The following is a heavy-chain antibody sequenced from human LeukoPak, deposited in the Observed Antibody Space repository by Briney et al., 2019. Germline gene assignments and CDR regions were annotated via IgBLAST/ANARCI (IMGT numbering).Heavy chain of an antibody. J-gene: IGHJ6*03. CDR1: GYTFTVYY. D-gene: IGHD6-13*01. V-gene: IGHV1-2*02. CDR3: AIGYSSSWYYYYYYMDV. CDR2: INPNSGGT. Sequence: ASVKVSCKASGYTFTVYYMHWVRQAPGQGLEWMGWINPNSGGTNYAQKFQGRVTMTRDTSISTAYMELSRLRSDDTAVYYCAIGYSSSWYYYYYYMDVWGKGTTVTITS.